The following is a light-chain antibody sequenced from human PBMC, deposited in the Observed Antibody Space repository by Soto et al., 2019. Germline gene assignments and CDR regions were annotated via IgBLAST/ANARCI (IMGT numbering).Light chain of an antibody. CDR3: QQYDSYST. CDR1: QNIRSW. CDR2: KAS. Sequence: DIQMTQSPSTLSASVGDRVTITCRASQNIRSWLAWYQQKPGKAPRLLIYKASILQSGVPSRFSGSGSGTEFTLTISSLQPDDSANYYCQQYDSYSTFGGGTKVEI. J-gene: IGKJ4*01. V-gene: IGKV1-5*03.